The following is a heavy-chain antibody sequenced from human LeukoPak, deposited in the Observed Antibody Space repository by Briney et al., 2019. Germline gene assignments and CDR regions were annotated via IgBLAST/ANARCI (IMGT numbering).Heavy chain of an antibody. Sequence: SEKVSCKASGGTFSSYAISWVRQAPGQGLEWKGGVIPIFGTSNYAQKFQRRVTITTDGSTSTAYIELTSLRSEDTAVYFCARGSLEIATITKFDYWGQGTLVAVSP. V-gene: IGHV1-69*05. CDR2: VIPIFGTS. CDR3: ARGSLEIATITKFDY. D-gene: IGHD5-24*01. J-gene: IGHJ4*02. CDR1: GGTFSSYA.